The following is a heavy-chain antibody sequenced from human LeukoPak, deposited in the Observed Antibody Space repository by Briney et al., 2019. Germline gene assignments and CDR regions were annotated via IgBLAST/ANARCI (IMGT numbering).Heavy chain of an antibody. Sequence: GGSLRLSCAASGFTFSSYSMNWVRQAPGKGLEWVSSISRSSSYIYYADSVKGRFTISRDNAKNSLYLQMNSLRAEDTAVYSCARGADGVSSNSRGWFDPWGQGTLVTVSS. CDR3: ARGADGVSSNSRGWFDP. V-gene: IGHV3-21*01. CDR1: GFTFSSYS. CDR2: ISRSSSYI. J-gene: IGHJ5*02. D-gene: IGHD2-15*01.